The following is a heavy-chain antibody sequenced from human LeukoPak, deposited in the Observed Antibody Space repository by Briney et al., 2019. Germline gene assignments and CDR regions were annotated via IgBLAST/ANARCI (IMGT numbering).Heavy chain of an antibody. V-gene: IGHV1-46*01. CDR2: INPNGSST. J-gene: IGHJ6*03. CDR3: ARDSRSRKYSSSWTPYYYYYMDV. D-gene: IGHD6-13*01. Sequence: ASVKVSCKASGYTFTSYYMHWVRQAPGQGLEWMGIINPNGSSTSYAQKFQGRVTMTRDMSTSTVYMELSSLRSEDTAVYYCARDSRSRKYSSSWTPYYYYYMDVWGKGTTVTVSS. CDR1: GYTFTSYY.